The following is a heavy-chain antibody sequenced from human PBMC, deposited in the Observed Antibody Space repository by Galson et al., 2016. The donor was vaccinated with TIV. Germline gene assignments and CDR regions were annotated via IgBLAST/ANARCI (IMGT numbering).Heavy chain of an antibody. V-gene: IGHV6-1*01. CDR3: SRGNWNYGMGGAMDV. CDR1: GDSVSGNTAA. CDR2: TYYTSKWNT. J-gene: IGHJ6*02. D-gene: IGHD1-7*01. Sequence: CAISGDSVSGNTAAWNWVRQSPWRGLEWLGRTYYTSKWNTDYAVSAKGRIIIRPDTSMNQVSLQLSSVIPDDTAVHYCSRGNWNYGMGGAMDVWGRGTTVTVSS.